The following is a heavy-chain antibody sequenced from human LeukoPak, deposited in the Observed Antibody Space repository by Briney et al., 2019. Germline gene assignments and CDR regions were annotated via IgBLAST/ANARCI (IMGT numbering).Heavy chain of an antibody. J-gene: IGHJ5*02. CDR2: IYYSGTT. V-gene: IGHV4-39*07. CDR3: VRGPYGSGISNWFDP. CDR1: GGSISSSPYY. Sequence: SETLSLTCTVSGGSISSSPYYWGWIRQPPGKGLEWIGSIYYSGTTHYSPSLESRVTISVDTSKNQFSLKLTSVTAADTAVYYCVRGPYGSGISNWFDPWGQGTLVIVSS. D-gene: IGHD3-10*01.